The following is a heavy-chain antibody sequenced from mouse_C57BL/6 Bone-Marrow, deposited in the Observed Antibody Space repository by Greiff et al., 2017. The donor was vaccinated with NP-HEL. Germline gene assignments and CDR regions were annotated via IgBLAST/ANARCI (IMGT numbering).Heavy chain of an antibody. D-gene: IGHD2-4*01. CDR1: GYTFTSYW. CDR2: INPSSGYT. V-gene: IGHV1-7*01. CDR3: ARWRLRTDWYFDD. J-gene: IGHJ1*03. Sequence: QVQLQQSGAELAKPGASVKLSCKASGYTFTSYWMHWVKQRHGQGLEWIGYINPSSGYTKYNQKFKAKATLTADKSSSTAYLQLSSRTYDDSAVYYCARWRLRTDWYFDDWGTGTSVTVSS.